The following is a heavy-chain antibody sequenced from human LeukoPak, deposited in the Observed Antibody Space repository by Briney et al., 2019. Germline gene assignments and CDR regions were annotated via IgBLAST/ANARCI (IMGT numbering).Heavy chain of an antibody. CDR2: ISGSGGSL. J-gene: IGHJ4*02. D-gene: IGHD3-9*01. Sequence: GGSLRLSCAPSGFTFSSYAMSWVRQAPGKGLEWVSAISGSGGSLYNADSVKGRFTISRDNFKNTLYLQMNSLRAEDPAVYYCAKTSRDVLTGYGNPTDSWGQGTLVTVSS. CDR3: AKTSRDVLTGYGNPTDS. V-gene: IGHV3-23*01. CDR1: GFTFSSYA.